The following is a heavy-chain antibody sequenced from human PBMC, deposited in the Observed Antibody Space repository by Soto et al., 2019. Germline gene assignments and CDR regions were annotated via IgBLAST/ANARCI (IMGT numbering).Heavy chain of an antibody. CDR2: IIPIFGTT. V-gene: IGHV1-69*12. Sequence: QVQLVQSGAEVKKPGSSVKVSCKASGGTFSNYPISWVRQAPGQGLEWMGGIIPIFGTTNYAQKFQDGVTITADESTSTAYMELSSLRSEDAAVFYCARGNHRWLQLWYFDLWGRGTLVTVSS. D-gene: IGHD5-12*01. J-gene: IGHJ2*01. CDR1: GGTFSNYP. CDR3: ARGNHRWLQLWYFDL.